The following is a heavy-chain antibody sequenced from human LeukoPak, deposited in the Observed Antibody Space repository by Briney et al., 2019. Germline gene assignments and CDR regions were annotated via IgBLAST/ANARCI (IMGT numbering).Heavy chain of an antibody. CDR3: ARLRYYYDSSGYLVYFDY. CDR1: GGSIGSGSYY. CDR2: IYTSGST. Sequence: PSQTLSLTCTVSGGSIGSGSYYWSWIRQPAGKGLEWIGRIYTSGSTNYNPSLKSRVTISVDTSKNQFSLKLSSVTAADTAVYYCARLRYYYDSSGYLVYFDYWGQGTLVTVSS. V-gene: IGHV4-61*02. J-gene: IGHJ4*02. D-gene: IGHD3-22*01.